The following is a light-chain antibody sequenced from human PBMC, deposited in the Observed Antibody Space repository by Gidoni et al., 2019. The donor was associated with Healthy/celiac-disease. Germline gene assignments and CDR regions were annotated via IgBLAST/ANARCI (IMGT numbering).Light chain of an antibody. Sequence: SSERTQDPAVSVALGQTVRLTCQGDSLRSYYASWYQQKPGQAPVLVIYGKNTRPSEIPDRFSGSSSGNTASLTITGAQAEDEADYYCNSRDSSGNPHVVFGGGTKLTVL. CDR2: GKN. CDR3: NSRDSSGNPHVV. J-gene: IGLJ2*01. CDR1: SLRSYY. V-gene: IGLV3-19*01.